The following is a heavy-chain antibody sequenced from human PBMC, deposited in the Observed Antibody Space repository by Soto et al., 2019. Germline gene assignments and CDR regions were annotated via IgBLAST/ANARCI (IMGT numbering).Heavy chain of an antibody. Sequence: QVQLQESGPGLVKPLETLSLTCTVSGDSISTYYWSWIRQPPGKGLEWMGYTYYSGSTNYNPSLKSRVTISVDKSKNQFSLKLSSVTAADTAVYYCARQFRDGYNGLGYWGQGTLVTVSS. CDR3: ARQFRDGYNGLGY. D-gene: IGHD5-12*01. CDR1: GDSISTYY. J-gene: IGHJ4*02. V-gene: IGHV4-59*08. CDR2: TYYSGST.